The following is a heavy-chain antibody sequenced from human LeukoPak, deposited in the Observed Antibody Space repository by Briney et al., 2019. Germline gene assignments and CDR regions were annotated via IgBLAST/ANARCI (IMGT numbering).Heavy chain of an antibody. Sequence: PGGSLRLSCAASGFTFSSYEMNWVRQAPGKGLEWVSYISSSGSTTYHADSVKGRFTISRDNAKNSLNLQMNSLRAEDTAVYYCAKVQSELVITAHFDYWGQGTLVTVSS. CDR3: AKVQSELVITAHFDY. CDR1: GFTFSSYE. V-gene: IGHV3-48*03. CDR2: ISSSGSTT. D-gene: IGHD3-22*01. J-gene: IGHJ4*02.